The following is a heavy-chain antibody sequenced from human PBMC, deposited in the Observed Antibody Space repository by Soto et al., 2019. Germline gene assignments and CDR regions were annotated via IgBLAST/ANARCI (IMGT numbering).Heavy chain of an antibody. J-gene: IGHJ6*02. CDR2: ISGSGGST. Sequence: PGGSLRLSCAASGFTFSSYAMSWVRQAPGKGLEWVSAISGSGGSTYYADSVKGRFTISRDNSKNTLYLQMNSLRAEDTAVYYCAKDRGYCSGGSCYPREYYYYYGMDVWGQGTTVTVSS. CDR3: AKDRGYCSGGSCYPREYYYYYGMDV. V-gene: IGHV3-23*01. D-gene: IGHD2-15*01. CDR1: GFTFSSYA.